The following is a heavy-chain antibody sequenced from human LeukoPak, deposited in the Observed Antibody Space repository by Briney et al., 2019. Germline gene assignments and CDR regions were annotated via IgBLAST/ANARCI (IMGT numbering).Heavy chain of an antibody. CDR1: GGSISGYY. D-gene: IGHD6-19*01. V-gene: IGHV4-4*07. Sequence: SETLSLTCTVSGGSISGYYWSWMRQPAGRGLEWIGRIYSSGSTNYNPSLKSRVTISVDTSKNEFSLNLRSVTAADTAVYYCARTAGKPVAGSRQYFDYWGQGMMVTVSS. CDR3: ARTAGKPVAGSRQYFDY. J-gene: IGHJ4*02. CDR2: IYSSGST.